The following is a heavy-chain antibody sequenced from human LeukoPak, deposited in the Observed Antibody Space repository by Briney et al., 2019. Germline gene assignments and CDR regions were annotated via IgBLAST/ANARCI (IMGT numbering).Heavy chain of an antibody. Sequence: SETLSHTCTVSGGSISSYYWSWIRQPPGKGLEWIGYIYYSGSTNYNPSLKSRVTISVDTSKNQFSLKLSSVTAADTAVYYCARAPYGGNLYYFDYWGQGTLVTVSS. CDR1: GGSISSYY. J-gene: IGHJ4*02. CDR3: ARAPYGGNLYYFDY. D-gene: IGHD4-23*01. V-gene: IGHV4-59*01. CDR2: IYYSGST.